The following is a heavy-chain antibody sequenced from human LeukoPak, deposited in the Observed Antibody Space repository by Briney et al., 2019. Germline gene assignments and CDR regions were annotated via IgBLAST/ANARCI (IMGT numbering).Heavy chain of an antibody. V-gene: IGHV3-48*04. J-gene: IGHJ4*02. CDR3: ARGIGHSPMDY. D-gene: IGHD2-2*03. CDR2: ISSRGGTI. CDR1: GFTLSSYW. Sequence: GGSLRLSCAASGFTLSSYWMHWVRQTPGKGLEWVSYISSRGGTIYYADSVKGRFTMSRDNAKNSLYLQMNSLRAEDTAVYYCARGIGHSPMDYWGQGTLVTVSS.